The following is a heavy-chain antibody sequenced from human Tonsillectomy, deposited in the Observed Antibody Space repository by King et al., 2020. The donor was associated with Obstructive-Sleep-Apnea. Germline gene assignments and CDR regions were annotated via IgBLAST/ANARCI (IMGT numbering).Heavy chain of an antibody. CDR3: ARESVAAADAFDI. V-gene: IGHV3-7*03. D-gene: IGHD6-13*01. J-gene: IGHJ3*02. CDR2: IKQDGSEK. CDR1: GFTFSSYW. Sequence: QLVQSGGGLVQPGGSLRLSCAASGFTFSSYWMSWVRQAPGKGLEWVANIKQDGSEKYYVYSVKGRFTISRDNAKNSLCLQMNSLRDEDTAVYYCARESVAAADAFDIWGQGTMVTVSS.